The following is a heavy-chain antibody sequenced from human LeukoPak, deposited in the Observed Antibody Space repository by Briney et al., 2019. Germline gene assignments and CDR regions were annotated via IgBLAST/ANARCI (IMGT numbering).Heavy chain of an antibody. CDR2: ISAYNGNT. CDR3: ARDGTYSSSWYYYYGMDV. D-gene: IGHD6-13*01. CDR1: GYTFTSYG. J-gene: IGHJ6*02. V-gene: IGHV1-18*01. Sequence: ASVKVSCKASGYTFTSYGISWVRQAPGQGLEWMGWISAYNGNTNYAQKLQGRVTMTTDTSASTAYMELRSLRSDDTAVYYCARDGTYSSSWYYYYGMDVWGQGTTVTVSS.